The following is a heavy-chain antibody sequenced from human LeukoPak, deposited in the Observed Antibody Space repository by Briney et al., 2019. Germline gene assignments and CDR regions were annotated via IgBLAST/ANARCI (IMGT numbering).Heavy chain of an antibody. CDR3: ARGPLWFGELLKTDWYFDL. CDR1: GGSISSGGYY. CDR2: IYYSGST. D-gene: IGHD3-10*01. V-gene: IGHV4-31*03. Sequence: SETLSLTCTVSGGSISSGGYYWRWIRQHPGKGLEWIGYIYYSGSTNYNPSLKSRVTISVDTSKTQFSLKLSSVTAADTAVYYCARGPLWFGELLKTDWYFDLWGRGTLVTVSS. J-gene: IGHJ2*01.